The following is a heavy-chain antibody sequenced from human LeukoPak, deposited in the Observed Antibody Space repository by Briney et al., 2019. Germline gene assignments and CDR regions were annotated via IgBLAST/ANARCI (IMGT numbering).Heavy chain of an antibody. J-gene: IGHJ4*02. D-gene: IGHD6-13*01. V-gene: IGHV4-39*07. CDR3: ARDVGSSWYWVDY. CDR2: IYYSGST. Sequence: SETLSLTCTVSGGSISSYYWGWIRQPPGKGLEWIGSIYYSGSTNYNPSLKSRVTISVDTSKNHLSLKLTSVTAADTAVYYCARDVGSSWYWVDYWGQGTLVTVSS. CDR1: GGSISSYY.